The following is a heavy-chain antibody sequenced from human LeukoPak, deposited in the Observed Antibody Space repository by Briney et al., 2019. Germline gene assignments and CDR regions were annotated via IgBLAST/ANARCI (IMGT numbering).Heavy chain of an antibody. V-gene: IGHV3-21*01. CDR2: ISSDSTYI. Sequence: GGSLRLSCAASGFTFRTYSMNWVRQAPGKGLEWVSSISSDSTYIFYADSVKGRFTISRDNAKTSLYLQMNSLRAEDTAVYYCGSWRIEGPQSYLDYWGQGTLVTVSS. J-gene: IGHJ4*02. CDR3: GSWRIEGPQSYLDY. CDR1: GFTFRTYS. D-gene: IGHD2-15*01.